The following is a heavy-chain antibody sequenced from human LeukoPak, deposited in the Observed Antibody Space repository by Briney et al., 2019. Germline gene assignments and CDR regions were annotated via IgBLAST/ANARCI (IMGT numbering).Heavy chain of an antibody. CDR1: GFTFSSYS. D-gene: IGHD6-19*01. CDR3: AKDGIAVAGHDY. Sequence: GGSLRLSCAASGFTFSSYSMNWVRQAPGKGLEWVSSISSSSSYIYYADSVKGRFTISRDNAKNSLYLQMNSLRAEDTAVYYCAKDGIAVAGHDYWGQGTLVTVSS. V-gene: IGHV3-21*01. CDR2: ISSSSSYI. J-gene: IGHJ4*02.